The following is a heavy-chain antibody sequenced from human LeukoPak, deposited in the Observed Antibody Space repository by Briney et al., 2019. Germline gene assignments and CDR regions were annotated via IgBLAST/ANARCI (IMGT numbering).Heavy chain of an antibody. D-gene: IGHD6-13*01. V-gene: IGHV3-30*18. J-gene: IGHJ4*02. Sequence: GGSLRLSCAASGFTFSSHGMHWVRQAPGKGLEWVAVIANDGRDKKYADSVKGRFTISRDNSKNTLYLQMNSLRAEDTAVYYCAKDGRVAAAAYYFDYWGQGTLATVSS. CDR1: GFTFSSHG. CDR3: AKDGRVAAAAYYFDY. CDR2: IANDGRDK.